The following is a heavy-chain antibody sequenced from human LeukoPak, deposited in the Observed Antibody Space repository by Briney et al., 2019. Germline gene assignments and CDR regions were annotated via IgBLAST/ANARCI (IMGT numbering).Heavy chain of an antibody. V-gene: IGHV4-59*08. CDR2: IYYSGST. CDR3: ARGHYDSSGYYYQNWFDP. D-gene: IGHD3-22*01. CDR1: GGSISSYY. J-gene: IGHJ5*02. Sequence: SETLSLTCTVSGGSISSYYWSWIRQPPGEGLEWIGYIYYSGSTKYNPSLKSRVTISVDTPKNQFSLKLSSVTAADTAVYYCARGHYDSSGYYYQNWFDPWGQGTLVTVSS.